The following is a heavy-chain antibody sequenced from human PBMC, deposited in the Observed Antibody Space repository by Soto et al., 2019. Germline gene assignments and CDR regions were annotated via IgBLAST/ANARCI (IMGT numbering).Heavy chain of an antibody. CDR1: GYTFTSYA. J-gene: IGHJ6*03. D-gene: IGHD4-17*01. CDR2: INAGNGNT. Sequence: ASVKVSCKASGYTFTSYAMHWVRQAPGQRLEWMGWINAGNGNTKYSQKFQGRVTITRDTSASTAYMELSSLRSEDTAVYYCARDPWVYGDYGYYYYYMDVWGKGTTVTVSS. CDR3: ARDPWVYGDYGYYYYYMDV. V-gene: IGHV1-3*01.